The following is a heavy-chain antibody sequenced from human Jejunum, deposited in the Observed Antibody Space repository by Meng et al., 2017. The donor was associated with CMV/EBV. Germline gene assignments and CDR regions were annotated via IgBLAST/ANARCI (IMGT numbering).Heavy chain of an antibody. CDR2: IRPTGSYK. V-gene: IGHV3-21*06. CDR3: ARLPSHYDFWSGSLPV. J-gene: IGHJ4*02. Sequence: TFNSYTMNWVRQAPGKGLEWVSSIRPTGSYKDYADSVKGRFTISRDNAENSLYLQMNSLRVEDTSVYYCARLPSHYDFWSGSLPVWGQGTVVTVSS. CDR1: TFNSYT. D-gene: IGHD3-3*01.